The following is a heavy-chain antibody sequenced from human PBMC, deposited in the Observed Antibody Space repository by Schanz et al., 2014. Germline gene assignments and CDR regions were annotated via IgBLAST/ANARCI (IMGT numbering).Heavy chain of an antibody. Sequence: VQLVESGGGVAQPGGSLRLSCAASGFRLSTYGMHWVRQAPGKGLEWVSYISRSSSTIYYADSVKGRFTISRDNSKNTLYLQMNSLRAEDTAVYYCAREYKWNYNDYYDMDVWGQGTTVTVSS. D-gene: IGHD1-7*01. CDR1: GFRLSTYG. V-gene: IGHV3-48*01. CDR3: AREYKWNYNDYYDMDV. CDR2: ISRSSSTI. J-gene: IGHJ6*02.